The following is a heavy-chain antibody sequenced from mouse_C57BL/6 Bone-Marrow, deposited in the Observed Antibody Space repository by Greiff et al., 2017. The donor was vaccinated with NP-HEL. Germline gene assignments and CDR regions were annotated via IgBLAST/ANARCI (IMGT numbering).Heavy chain of an antibody. V-gene: IGHV14-4*01. Sequence: VQLQQSGAELVRPGASVKLSCTASGFNIKDDYMHWVKQRPEQGLEWIGWIDPENGDTEYASKFQGKATITADTSSNTAYLQLSSLTSEDTAVYDCTTCTIVENYFDYWGRGTTLTVSS. CDR3: TTCTIVENYFDY. J-gene: IGHJ2*01. CDR1: GFNIKDDY. D-gene: IGHD1-1*01. CDR2: IDPENGDT.